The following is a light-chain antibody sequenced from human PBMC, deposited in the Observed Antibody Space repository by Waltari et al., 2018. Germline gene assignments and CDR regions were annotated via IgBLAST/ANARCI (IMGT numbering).Light chain of an antibody. J-gene: IGKJ1*01. V-gene: IGKV1-12*01. CDR3: QQVDSFPRT. CDR2: DAS. CDR1: QGISSR. Sequence: DIQMTQSPSSVSASVGDRLTLTCRASQGISSRLAWYQQKPGKAPKLLIYDASSWHSGVPSRFSGSGSGTEFTLTISSLQPEDFATYYCQQVDSFPRTFGQGTKVEVK.